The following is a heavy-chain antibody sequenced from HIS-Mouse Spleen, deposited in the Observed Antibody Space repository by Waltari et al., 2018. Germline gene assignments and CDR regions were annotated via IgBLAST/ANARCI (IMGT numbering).Heavy chain of an antibody. Sequence: QVQLQQWGAGLLKPSETLSLTCAVYGGSFSGYYWSWIRQHPGKGLEWIGENNHSGRTKYNPSLKSRVTRSVDTSNNQFSLRLSSVTAADTAVYYCARSRVQFDYWGQGTLVTVSS. CDR3: ARSRVQFDY. V-gene: IGHV4-34*01. J-gene: IGHJ4*02. CDR1: GGSFSGYY. CDR2: NNHSGRT.